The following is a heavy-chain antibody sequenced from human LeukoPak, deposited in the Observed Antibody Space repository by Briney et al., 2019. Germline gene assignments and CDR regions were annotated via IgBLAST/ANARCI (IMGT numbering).Heavy chain of an antibody. D-gene: IGHD2-2*01. CDR3: ASLGYCSSTSCYSVARYDY. Sequence: PSETLSLTCTVSGGSISSSSYYWGWIRQPPGKGLEWIGSIYYSGSTYYNPSLKSRVTISVDTSKNQFSLKLSSVTAADTAVYYCASLGYCSSTSCYSVARYDYWGQGTLVTVSS. V-gene: IGHV4-39*01. CDR1: GGSISSSSYY. J-gene: IGHJ4*02. CDR2: IYYSGST.